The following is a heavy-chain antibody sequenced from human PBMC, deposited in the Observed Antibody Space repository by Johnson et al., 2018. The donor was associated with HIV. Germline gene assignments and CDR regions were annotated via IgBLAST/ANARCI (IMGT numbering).Heavy chain of an antibody. D-gene: IGHD3-3*01. Sequence: VQLVESGGGVVQPGKSLTLSCVGSGLSFSSYAMHWVRQAPGKGLEWVAVISYDGSNKYYADSVKGRFTISRDNSKNTLYLKMNSLRAENTAVYYCAKPVLQFLEWISAFDIWAKGQWSPSLQ. J-gene: IGHJ3*02. CDR1: GLSFSSYA. V-gene: IGHV3-30-3*02. CDR2: ISYDGSNK. CDR3: AKPVLQFLEWISAFDI.